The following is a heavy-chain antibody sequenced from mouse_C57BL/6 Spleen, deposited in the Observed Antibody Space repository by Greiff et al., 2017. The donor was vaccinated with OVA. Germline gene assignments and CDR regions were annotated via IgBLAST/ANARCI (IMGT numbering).Heavy chain of an antibody. J-gene: IGHJ3*01. CDR2: INPNNGGT. CDR1: GYTFTDYY. D-gene: IGHD2-4*01. Sequence: VQLQQSGPEPVKPGASVKISCKASGYTFTDYYMNWVKQSHGKSLEWIGDINPNNGGTSYNQKFKGKATLTVDKSSSTAYMELRSLTSEDSAVYYCARGDYDYDRFAYWGQGTLVTVSA. CDR3: ARGDYDYDRFAY. V-gene: IGHV1-26*01.